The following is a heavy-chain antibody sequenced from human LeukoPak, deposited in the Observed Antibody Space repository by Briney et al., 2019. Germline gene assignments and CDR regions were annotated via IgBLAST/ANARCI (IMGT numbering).Heavy chain of an antibody. CDR2: IYYSGST. V-gene: IGHV4-59*01. CDR1: GGSISSYY. D-gene: IGHD6-19*01. J-gene: IGHJ5*02. CDR3: ARLRSSGWYFGWFDP. Sequence: SETLSLTCTVSGGSISSYYWSWIRQPPGKGLEWIGYIYYSGSTNYNPSLKSRVTISVDTSKNQFSLKLSSVTAADTAVYSCARLRSSGWYFGWFDPWGQGTLVTVSS.